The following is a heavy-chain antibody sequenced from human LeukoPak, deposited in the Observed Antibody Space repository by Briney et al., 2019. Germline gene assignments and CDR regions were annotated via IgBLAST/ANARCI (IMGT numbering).Heavy chain of an antibody. D-gene: IGHD3-10*01. J-gene: IGHJ6*03. Sequence: SETLSLTCTVSGGSISSSSYYWGWIRQPPGKGLEWIGSIYYSGSTYYNPSLKSRVTISVDTSKNQFSLKLSSVTAADTAVYYCVRHLYYGSGSYYYYYMDVWGKGTTVTVSS. CDR3: VRHLYYGSGSYYYYYMDV. CDR2: IYYSGST. CDR1: GGSISSSSYY. V-gene: IGHV4-39*01.